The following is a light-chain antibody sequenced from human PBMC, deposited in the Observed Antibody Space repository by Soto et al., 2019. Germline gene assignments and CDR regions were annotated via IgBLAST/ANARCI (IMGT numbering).Light chain of an antibody. Sequence: IVMTQSPATLSVCPGERATLSCRASQRVSSGLAWYQHKPVQPPRLLIYGASTRATGVPARFSGSGAGTEFTLTTSSLQSEDFALYYCQQYNNWPLTFGGGTKVDIK. J-gene: IGKJ4*01. CDR1: QRVSSG. V-gene: IGKV3-15*01. CDR2: GAS. CDR3: QQYNNWPLT.